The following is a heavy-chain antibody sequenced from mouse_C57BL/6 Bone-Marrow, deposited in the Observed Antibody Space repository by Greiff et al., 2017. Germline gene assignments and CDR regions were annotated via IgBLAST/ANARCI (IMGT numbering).Heavy chain of an antibody. D-gene: IGHD1-1*01. CDR1: GFNIKDDY. Sequence: EVQLQQSGAELVRPGASVKLSCTASGFNIKDDYMHWVKQRPEQGLEWIGWIDPENGDTEYASKFQGKATIPADTSSNTAYLQLSSLTSEDTAVYYCTTWGTTVVAPYYFDYWGQGTTLTVSS. CDR2: IDPENGDT. J-gene: IGHJ2*01. CDR3: TTWGTTVVAPYYFDY. V-gene: IGHV14-4*01.